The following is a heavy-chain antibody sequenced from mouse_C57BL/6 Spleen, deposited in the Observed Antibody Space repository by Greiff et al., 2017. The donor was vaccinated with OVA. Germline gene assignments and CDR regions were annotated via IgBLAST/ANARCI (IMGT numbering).Heavy chain of an antibody. J-gene: IGHJ2*01. V-gene: IGHV1-80*01. D-gene: IGHD1-3*01. CDR2: IYPGDGDT. CDR3: ARERGYNYSFDY. Sequence: VQLQQSGAELVKPGASVKISCKASGYAFSSYWMNWVKQRPGKGLEWIGQIYPGDGDTNYNGKFKGKATLTADKSSSTAYMQLSSLTSEDSAVYFCARERGYNYSFDYWGQGTTLTVSS. CDR1: GYAFSSYW.